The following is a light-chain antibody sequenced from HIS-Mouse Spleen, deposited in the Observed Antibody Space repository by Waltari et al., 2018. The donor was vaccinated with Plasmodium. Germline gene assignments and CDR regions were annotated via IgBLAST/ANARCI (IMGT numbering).Light chain of an antibody. V-gene: IGLV3-10*01. CDR1: DLPTKY. J-gene: IGLJ3*02. CDR3: YSTDSSGNHRV. Sequence: SYELPPPPSVSVSPGETATITCSGDDLPTKYASWYQQKSGQAPALVIDEDSKRPSGSPERFSGSSSGTMATLTISGAQVEDEADYYCYSTDSSGNHRVFGGGTKLTVL. CDR2: EDS.